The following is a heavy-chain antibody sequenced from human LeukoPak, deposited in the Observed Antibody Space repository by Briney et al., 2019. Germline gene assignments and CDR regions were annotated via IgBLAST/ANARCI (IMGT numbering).Heavy chain of an antibody. CDR3: TRDISMVRGVTRRNWFDP. D-gene: IGHD3-10*01. CDR2: IRSKAYGGTT. CDR1: GFTFGDYA. Sequence: GGSLRLSCTASGFTFGDYAMSWVRQAPGKGLEWVGFIRSKAYGGTTEYAASVKGRFTISRDDSKSIAYLQMNSLKTEDTAVYYCTRDISMVRGVTRRNWFDPWGQGTLATVSS. J-gene: IGHJ5*02. V-gene: IGHV3-49*04.